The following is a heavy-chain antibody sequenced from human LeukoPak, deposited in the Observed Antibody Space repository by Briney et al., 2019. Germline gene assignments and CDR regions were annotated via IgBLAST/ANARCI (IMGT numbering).Heavy chain of an antibody. J-gene: IGHJ4*02. CDR3: ARTGGYYRVFDY. CDR2: INAGNGNT. D-gene: IGHD3-3*01. V-gene: IGHV1-3*01. Sequence: GASVKVSCKASGYTFTSYAMHWVRQAPGQRLEWMGWINAGNGNTKYSQKFQGRVTITRDTSASTAYMELSSLRSEDTAMYYCARTGGYYRVFDYWGQGTLVTVSS. CDR1: GYTFTSYA.